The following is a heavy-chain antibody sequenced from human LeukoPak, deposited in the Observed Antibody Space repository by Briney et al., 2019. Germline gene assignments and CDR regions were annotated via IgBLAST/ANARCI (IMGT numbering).Heavy chain of an antibody. V-gene: IGHV3-48*01. CDR2: VSPNGYTI. Sequence: GGSLRLSCAASGFTLSNYNMNWVRQALGKGLEWVSYVSPNGYTIHYADSVKGRFTISRDNAKDSLYLQMNSLRAEDTAVYYCARGVPAAISNWYFDLWGRGTLVTVSS. D-gene: IGHD2-2*01. CDR3: ARGVPAAISNWYFDL. CDR1: GFTLSNYN. J-gene: IGHJ2*01.